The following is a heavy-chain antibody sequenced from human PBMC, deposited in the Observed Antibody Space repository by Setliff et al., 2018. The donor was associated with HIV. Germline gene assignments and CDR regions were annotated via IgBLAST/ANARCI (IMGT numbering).Heavy chain of an antibody. V-gene: IGHV3-7*03. J-gene: IGHJ4*02. CDR2: IKQDGSGK. Sequence: GESLRLSCAASGLTFSNYWMNWVRQAPGKGLEWVASIKQDGSGKYYADSVKGRFTISRDNSKNTLYLQMNSLRAEDTAVYYCAKEAIYVGYVDYWGQGTLVTVS. CDR1: GLTFSNYW. D-gene: IGHD3-16*01. CDR3: AKEAIYVGYVDY.